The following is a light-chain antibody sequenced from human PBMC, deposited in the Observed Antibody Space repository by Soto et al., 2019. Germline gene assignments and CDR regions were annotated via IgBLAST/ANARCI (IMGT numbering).Light chain of an antibody. Sequence: EIVLTQSPGTLSLSPGERATLSCRASQSVSSSYLAWYQQKPGQAPRLLIYGASSRATGIPDRFRGSGSGTDFTLTISRLEPEDFAVYSFQQYGSSPFTFGPGTKVDIK. CDR2: GAS. CDR1: QSVSSSY. J-gene: IGKJ3*01. CDR3: QQYGSSPFT. V-gene: IGKV3-20*01.